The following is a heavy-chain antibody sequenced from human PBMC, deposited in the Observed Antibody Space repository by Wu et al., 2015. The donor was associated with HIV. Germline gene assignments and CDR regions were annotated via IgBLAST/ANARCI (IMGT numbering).Heavy chain of an antibody. CDR3: ARDNIATVTHYYYYNGMDV. J-gene: IGHJ6*02. CDR2: ISGNNGKYK. D-gene: IGHD4-11*01. Sequence: QVQLVQFGAEVKKPGSSVKITCKASGDGFTSYAVSWVRQAPGQGLEWMGWISGNNGKYKNIGKEFQGRVTLTTDTSTTTAYMELRSLRSDDTAVYYCARDNIATVTHYYYYNGMDVWGQGTTVTVSS. CDR1: GDGFTSYA. V-gene: IGHV1-18*01.